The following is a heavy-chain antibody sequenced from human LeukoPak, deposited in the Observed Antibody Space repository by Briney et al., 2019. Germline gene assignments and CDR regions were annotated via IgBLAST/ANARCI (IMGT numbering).Heavy chain of an antibody. J-gene: IGHJ4*02. V-gene: IGHV3-64*01. CDR2: ISSNGGST. CDR3: ARDTAMAEFDY. Sequence: GGSLRLSCAASGFTFSSYAMHWVRQAPGEGLEYVSAISSNGGSTYYANSVKGRFTISRDNSKNTLYLQMGSLRAEDMAVYYCARDTAMAEFDYWGQGTLVTVSS. CDR1: GFTFSSYA. D-gene: IGHD5-18*01.